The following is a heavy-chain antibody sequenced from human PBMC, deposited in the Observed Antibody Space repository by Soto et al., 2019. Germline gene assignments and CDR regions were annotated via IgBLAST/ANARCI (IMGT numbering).Heavy chain of an antibody. J-gene: IGHJ4*02. CDR1: GYTFTSYG. CDR2: ISAYNGNT. CDR3: ARVAGGIQLWTYYFDY. Sequence: QVQLVQSGAEVKKPGASVKVSCKASGYTFTSYGINWVRQAPGQGLEWMGWISAYNGNTNFAQKLQGRVPMTTDTSTSTAYMELRSLRSDDTAVYYCARVAGGIQLWTYYFDYWGQGTLVPVSS. D-gene: IGHD5-18*01. V-gene: IGHV1-18*01.